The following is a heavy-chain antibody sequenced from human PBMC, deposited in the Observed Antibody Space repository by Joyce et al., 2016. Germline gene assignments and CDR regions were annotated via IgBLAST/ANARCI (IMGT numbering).Heavy chain of an antibody. CDR2: SSIYKSDK. V-gene: IGHV1-18*01. Sequence: QVHLVQSGAEVKKPGTSVKVSCKASGYTFTSYGITWLRQAPGQGLEWMGGSSIYKSDKNYAQKIQGRVTMTTDTFTRTAYIELRRLSSDDTAVYYCAGGKRGSYLDAFDVWGQGTVVTVS. CDR3: AGGKRGSYLDAFDV. J-gene: IGHJ3*01. D-gene: IGHD1-26*01. CDR1: GYTFTSYG.